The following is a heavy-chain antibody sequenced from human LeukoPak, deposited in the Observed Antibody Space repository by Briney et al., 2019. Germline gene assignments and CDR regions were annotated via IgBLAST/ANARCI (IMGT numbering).Heavy chain of an antibody. CDR3: ARGGDYGISGYYFDY. J-gene: IGHJ4*02. Sequence: PSETLSLTCTVSGGSISSSSYYWGWIRQPPGKGLEWIGSIYYSGSTYYNPSLKSRVTISVDTSKNQFSLKLSSVTAADTAVYYCARGGDYGISGYYFDYWGQGTLVTVSS. CDR2: IYYSGST. CDR1: GGSISSSSYY. D-gene: IGHD4-17*01. V-gene: IGHV4-39*07.